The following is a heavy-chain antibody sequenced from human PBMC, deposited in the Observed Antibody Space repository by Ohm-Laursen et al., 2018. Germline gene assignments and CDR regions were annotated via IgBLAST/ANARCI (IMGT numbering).Heavy chain of an antibody. V-gene: IGHV4-59*01. D-gene: IGHD2-21*01. CDR3: ARAVIGHIAWFDP. CDR1: GGSISSYY. CDR2: IYYSGST. Sequence: SETLSLTCTVSGGSISSYYWSWIRQPPGKGLEWIGYIYYSGSTNYNPSLKSRVTISVDTSKNQFSLELSSVTAADTAVYYCARAVIGHIAWFDPWGQGTLVTVSS. J-gene: IGHJ5*02.